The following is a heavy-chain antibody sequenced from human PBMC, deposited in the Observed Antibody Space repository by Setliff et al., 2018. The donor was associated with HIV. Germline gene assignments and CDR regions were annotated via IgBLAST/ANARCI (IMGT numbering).Heavy chain of an antibody. V-gene: IGHV4-38-2*01. CDR1: GYSISSGYY. J-gene: IGHJ4*02. D-gene: IGHD5-12*01. Sequence: PSETLSLTCAVSGYSISSGYYWGWIRQPPGKGLEWIGSIYHSGSTYYNPSLKSRVTISVDTSKNQFSLKLSSVTAADTAAYYCARLSPQYSGYDSGAFGYWGQGTLVTVSS. CDR3: ARLSPQYSGYDSGAFGY. CDR2: IYHSGST.